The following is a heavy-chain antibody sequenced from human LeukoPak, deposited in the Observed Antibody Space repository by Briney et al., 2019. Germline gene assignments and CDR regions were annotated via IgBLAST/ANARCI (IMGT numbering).Heavy chain of an antibody. J-gene: IGHJ4*02. CDR3: AKGTITMVRGVLDY. V-gene: IGHV3-23*01. D-gene: IGHD3-10*01. Sequence: GSLRLSCAASGFTFSSYGMSWVRPAPGKGLEWVSAISGSGGSTYYADSVKGRFTISRDNSKNTLYLQMNSLRAEDTAVYYCAKGTITMVRGVLDYWGQGTLVTVSS. CDR1: GFTFSSYG. CDR2: ISGSGGST.